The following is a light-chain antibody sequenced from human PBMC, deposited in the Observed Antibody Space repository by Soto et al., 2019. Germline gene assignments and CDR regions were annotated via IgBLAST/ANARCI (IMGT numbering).Light chain of an antibody. CDR3: AAWDGSLNHIL. CDR1: SSNMGSNT. V-gene: IGLV1-44*01. Sequence: QSVLTQPPSASGTPGQGVAISCSGSSSNMGSNTVNWYQHLPGTAPKLLIYNDNQRPSGVPDRFFGSKSGTSASLAITGLQSEDEGDYYCAAWDGSLNHILFGGGTKLTVL. J-gene: IGLJ2*01. CDR2: NDN.